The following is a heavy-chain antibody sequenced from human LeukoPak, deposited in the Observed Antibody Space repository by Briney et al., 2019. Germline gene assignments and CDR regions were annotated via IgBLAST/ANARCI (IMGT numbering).Heavy chain of an antibody. CDR2: ISGSGA. V-gene: IGHV3-23*01. Sequence: GGSLRLSCTTPKFNFHNYGLTWVRQAPGKELEWVSSISGSGAQYAASVQGRFTISRDNSNNTLYLQMNSLRAEDTAVYYCAKDPNGDYIGAFDIWGQGTMVTVSS. CDR1: KFNFHNYG. D-gene: IGHD4-17*01. J-gene: IGHJ3*02. CDR3: AKDPNGDYIGAFDI.